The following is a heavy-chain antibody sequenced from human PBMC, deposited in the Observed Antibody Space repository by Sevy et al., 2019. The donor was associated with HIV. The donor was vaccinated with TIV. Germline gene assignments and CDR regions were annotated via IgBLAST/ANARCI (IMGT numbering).Heavy chain of an antibody. J-gene: IGHJ4*02. CDR2: INPIFGTA. V-gene: IGHV1-69*06. CDR1: GGTFSSYA. Sequence: ASVKVSCKASGGTFSSYAISWVRQAPGQGLEWMGGINPIFGTANYAQKFQGRVTITADKSTSTAYMELSSLRSEDTTVYYCARVYGDYVGVFGYWGQGTLVTVSS. D-gene: IGHD4-17*01. CDR3: ARVYGDYVGVFGY.